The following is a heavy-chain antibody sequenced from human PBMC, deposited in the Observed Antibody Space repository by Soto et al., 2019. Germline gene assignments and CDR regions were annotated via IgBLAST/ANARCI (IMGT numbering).Heavy chain of an antibody. CDR2: INWDSGSA. CDR1: GFTFDESA. D-gene: IGHD3-9*01. J-gene: IGHJ4*02. Sequence: EVQLVESGGGLIQPGRSLRLSCAASGFTFDESAMHWVRQAPGKGLECVAGINWDSGSAGYAESVKGRFTIYRDNAKNSLYQHLISLRPENTALYYCARLARGASRRSDYWGQGTLVTVSS. V-gene: IGHV3-9*01. CDR3: ARLARGASRRSDY.